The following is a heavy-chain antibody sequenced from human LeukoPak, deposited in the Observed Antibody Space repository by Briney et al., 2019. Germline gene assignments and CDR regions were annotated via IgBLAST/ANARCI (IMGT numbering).Heavy chain of an antibody. Sequence: PGGSLRLSCAASGFTFSSYVMSWVRQAPGKGLEWVSEIRGNGGSTYYADSVKGRFTISRDNSKNTVYLQMNSLRVEDTAVYYCASRSSGWYFENWGQGTLVTVSS. CDR1: GFTFSSYV. V-gene: IGHV3-23*01. CDR2: IRGNGGST. D-gene: IGHD6-19*01. CDR3: ASRSSGWYFEN. J-gene: IGHJ4*02.